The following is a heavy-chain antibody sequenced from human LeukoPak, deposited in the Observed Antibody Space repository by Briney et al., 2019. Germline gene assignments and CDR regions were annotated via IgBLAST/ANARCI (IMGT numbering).Heavy chain of an antibody. CDR3: ARDRKAARDY. V-gene: IGHV4-34*01. CDR2: INDSGST. Sequence: SETLSLTCAVYSVSFSGYYWSWIRQPPGKGLEWIGDINDSGSTNYNPSVKSRVTISVDTSKNQFSLKVSSVIAADTAVYYCARDRKAARDYWGQGTLVTVSS. D-gene: IGHD6-6*01. CDR1: SVSFSGYY. J-gene: IGHJ4*02.